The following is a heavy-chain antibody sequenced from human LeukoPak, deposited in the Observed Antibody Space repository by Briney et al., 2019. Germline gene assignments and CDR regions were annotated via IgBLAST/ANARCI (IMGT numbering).Heavy chain of an antibody. CDR3: ARVRYNWNRDFDY. CDR1: GGSISSRSFY. CDR2: IYYSGST. D-gene: IGHD1-20*01. V-gene: IGHV4-39*07. J-gene: IGHJ4*02. Sequence: SETLSLTCTVSGGSISSRSFYWGWIHQPPGKGLEWIGSIYYSGSTHYNPSLKSRVTVSIDTSKNQFSLKLSSVTAADTAVYYCARVRYNWNRDFDYWGQGTLVTVSS.